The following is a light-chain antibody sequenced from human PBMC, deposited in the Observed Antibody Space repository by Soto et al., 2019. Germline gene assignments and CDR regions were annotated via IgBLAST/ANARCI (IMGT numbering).Light chain of an antibody. J-gene: IGKJ2*01. Sequence: DIQMTQSHSTVSASVGDGVTITCRASQSISTWLAWYQQKPGNAPKLLIYDASTLESGVPSGFSGSGSGTEFTLTISSLQPDDFATYYCQQYNRYPSTFGQGTKLEIK. V-gene: IGKV1-5*01. CDR1: QSISTW. CDR2: DAS. CDR3: QQYNRYPST.